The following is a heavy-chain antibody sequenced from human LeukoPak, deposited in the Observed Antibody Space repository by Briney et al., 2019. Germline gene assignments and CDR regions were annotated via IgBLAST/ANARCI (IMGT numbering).Heavy chain of an antibody. J-gene: IGHJ4*02. CDR3: ARDLVEGWLQSSVPY. Sequence: GGSLRLSCAASGFTFSSYSMNWVRQAPGKGLEWVSSISSSSSYIYYADSVKGRFTISRDNAKNSLYLQMNSLRAEDTAVYYCARDLVEGWLQSSVPYWGQGTLVTVSS. CDR1: GFTFSSYS. V-gene: IGHV3-21*01. CDR2: ISSSSSYI. D-gene: IGHD5-24*01.